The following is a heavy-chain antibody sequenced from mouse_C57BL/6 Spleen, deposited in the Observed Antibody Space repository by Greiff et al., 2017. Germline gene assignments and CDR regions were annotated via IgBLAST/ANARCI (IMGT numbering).Heavy chain of an antibody. CDR1: GYTFTDYE. Sequence: QVQLQQSGAELVRPGASVTLSCKASGYTFTDYELHWVKQTPVHGLEWIGAIDPETGGTAYNQKFKGKAILTADKSSSTAYMELRSLTSEDSAVYYCTREGGWLLREGDYGGQGTTRTVSS. CDR2: IDPETGGT. CDR3: TREGGWLLREGDY. V-gene: IGHV1-15*01. J-gene: IGHJ2*01. D-gene: IGHD2-3*01.